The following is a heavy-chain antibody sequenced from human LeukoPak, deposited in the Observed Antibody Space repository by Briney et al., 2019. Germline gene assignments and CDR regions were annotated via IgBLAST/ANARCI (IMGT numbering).Heavy chain of an antibody. V-gene: IGHV1-46*01. Sequence: GASVKVSCEASGYIFTSYYMYWARQAPGQGLEWMGLINPSGGSTNYAQRFQGRVIMTRDMSTSTVYMELSSLTSEDTAVYYCARGVHVRTYDSNHNRFDPWGQGTLVTVSS. J-gene: IGHJ5*02. CDR2: INPSGGST. D-gene: IGHD3-22*01. CDR3: ARGVHVRTYDSNHNRFDP. CDR1: GYIFTSYY.